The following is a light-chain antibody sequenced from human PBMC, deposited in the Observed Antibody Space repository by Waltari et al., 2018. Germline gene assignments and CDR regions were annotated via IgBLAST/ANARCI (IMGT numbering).Light chain of an antibody. CDR3: CSYAGSNTVM. CDR2: EVT. V-gene: IGLV2-23*02. Sequence: QSALTQPASVSGSPGQSITISCIGSSNDVGSYNLVSWYQQHPGKVPKLMIYEVTKRPSGVSNRLSGSKSGNTASLTISGLQADDEGNYYCCSYAGSNTVMFGGGTKLTVL. J-gene: IGLJ3*02. CDR1: SNDVGSYNL.